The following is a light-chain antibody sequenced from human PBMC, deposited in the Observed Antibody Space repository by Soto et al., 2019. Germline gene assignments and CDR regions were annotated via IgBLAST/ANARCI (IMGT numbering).Light chain of an antibody. V-gene: IGKV3-20*01. Sequence: SPGTLSLSPGERATLSCRASQSVSSTYLAWYQQKPGQAPRLLIYGASSRATGTPGRFSGTGSETDFTLTISRLEPEDFALYYCQQYGSSPPYTFGQGTRLEI. CDR2: GAS. CDR3: QQYGSSPPYT. CDR1: QSVSSTY. J-gene: IGKJ5*01.